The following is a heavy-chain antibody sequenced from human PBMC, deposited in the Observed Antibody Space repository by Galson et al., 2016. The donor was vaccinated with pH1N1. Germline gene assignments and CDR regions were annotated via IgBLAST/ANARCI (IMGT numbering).Heavy chain of an antibody. Sequence: SVKVSCKASGYIFTNYYIHWVRQAPGQGLEWMGIINPDSGNTKYAQKFQDKFTITRDTSTSTVYMELTSPRSEDTAVYYCARQRAAAGTFYFDYWGQGTLVTVSS. J-gene: IGHJ4*02. V-gene: IGHV1-46*01. CDR1: GYIFTNYY. D-gene: IGHD6-13*01. CDR3: ARQRAAAGTFYFDY. CDR2: INPDSGNT.